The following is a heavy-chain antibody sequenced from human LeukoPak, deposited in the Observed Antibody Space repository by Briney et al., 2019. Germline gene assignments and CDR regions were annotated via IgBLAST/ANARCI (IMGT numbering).Heavy chain of an antibody. CDR3: AKVGPEYGYNSYYDY. J-gene: IGHJ4*02. D-gene: IGHD5-24*01. Sequence: LTGGSLRLSCAASGFTFSSYWMSWVRQAPGKGLEWVSGISWNSGSIGYADSVKGRFTISRDNAKNSLYLQMNSLRAEDTALYYCAKVGPEYGYNSYYDYWGQGTLVTVSS. CDR1: GFTFSSYW. V-gene: IGHV3-9*01. CDR2: ISWNSGSI.